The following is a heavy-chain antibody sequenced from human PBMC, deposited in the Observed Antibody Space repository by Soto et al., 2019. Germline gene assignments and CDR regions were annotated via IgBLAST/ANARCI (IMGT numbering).Heavy chain of an antibody. V-gene: IGHV3-30*18. D-gene: IGHD1-26*01. CDR2: ISYDGSNK. CDR3: AKDHGGWELQYYFDY. Sequence: GGSLRLSCAASGFTFSSYGMHWVRQAPGKGLEWVAVISYDGSNKYYADSVKGRFTISRDNSKNTLYLQMNSLRAEDTAVYYCAKDHGGWELQYYFDYWGQGTLVTVSS. J-gene: IGHJ4*02. CDR1: GFTFSSYG.